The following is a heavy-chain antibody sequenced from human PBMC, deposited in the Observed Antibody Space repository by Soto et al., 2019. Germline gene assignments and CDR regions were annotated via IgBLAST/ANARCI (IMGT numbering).Heavy chain of an antibody. V-gene: IGHV1-2*02. D-gene: IGHD6-6*01. Sequence: GASVKVSCKASGYTFTGSYMHWVRQAPGQGLEWMGWINPNSGGTNYAQKFQGRVTMTRDTSISTAYMELSRLRSDDTAVYYCARALSIAARLWWFDPWGQGTLVTVSS. CDR1: GYTFTGSY. J-gene: IGHJ5*02. CDR2: INPNSGGT. CDR3: ARALSIAARLWWFDP.